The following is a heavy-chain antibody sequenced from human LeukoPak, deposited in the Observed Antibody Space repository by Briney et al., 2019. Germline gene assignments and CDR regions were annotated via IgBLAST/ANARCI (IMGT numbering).Heavy chain of an antibody. CDR2: IKQDGIEK. J-gene: IGHJ4*02. CDR1: GFIFTNYF. V-gene: IGHV3-7*01. D-gene: IGHD3-3*01. Sequence: GGSLRLSCAPSGFIFTNYFMSCVRQAPGKGGVCLASIKQDGIEKYYVDSVRGRFTISRDNTMNSLYLQMSSLRAEDTAVYYCATDRGWRTSGYYLYVLEYWGQRTLVTYSS. CDR3: ATDRGWRTSGYYLYVLEY.